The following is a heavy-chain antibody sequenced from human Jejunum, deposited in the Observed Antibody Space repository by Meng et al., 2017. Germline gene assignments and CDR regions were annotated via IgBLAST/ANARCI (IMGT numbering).Heavy chain of an antibody. V-gene: IGHV3-74*01. CDR2: INSDGSTT. CDR1: GFTFSSYW. Sequence: GGSLRLSCAASGFTFSSYWMHCVRQAPGKGLVGVSHINSDGSTTTSADSVKGRFAISRDNAKNTLYLQMNSLRAEDTAVYYCVRGESPRYDAFDIWGQGTMVTVSS. D-gene: IGHD2-21*01. J-gene: IGHJ3*02. CDR3: VRGESPRYDAFDI.